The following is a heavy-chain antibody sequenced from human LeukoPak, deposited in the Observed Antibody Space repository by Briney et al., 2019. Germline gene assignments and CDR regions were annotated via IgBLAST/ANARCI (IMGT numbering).Heavy chain of an antibody. CDR2: IENSGTT. J-gene: IGHJ4*02. Sequence: SETLSLTRSISGGSISSSFDWSWIRQPPGKGLEWIGSIENSGTTNYNPSLKSRVTMSVDTSRKQFSLNRRSVTAADTAVYYCALSTRWYYFNYWGQGTPVTVSS. V-gene: IGHV4-4*09. CDR3: ALSTRWYYFNY. D-gene: IGHD4-23*01. CDR1: GGSISSSFD.